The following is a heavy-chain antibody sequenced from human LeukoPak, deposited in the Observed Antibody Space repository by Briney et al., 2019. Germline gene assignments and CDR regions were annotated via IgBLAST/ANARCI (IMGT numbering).Heavy chain of an antibody. CDR2: IYYSGST. D-gene: IGHD3-9*01. CDR3: ARWVLRYFDWSPHYQYDAFDI. J-gene: IGHJ3*02. Sequence: PSETLSLTCTVSGGSISSHYWSWIRQPPGKGLEWIGSIYYSGSTYYNPSLKSRVTISVDTSKNQFSLKLSSVTAADTAVYYCARWVLRYFDWSPHYQYDAFDIWGQGTMVTVSS. V-gene: IGHV4-39*01. CDR1: GGSISSHY.